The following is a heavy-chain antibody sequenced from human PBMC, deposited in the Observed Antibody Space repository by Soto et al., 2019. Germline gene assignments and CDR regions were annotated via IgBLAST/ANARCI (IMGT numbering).Heavy chain of an antibody. CDR3: ASWLLREHAFDI. CDR1: GFTFSGKKY. D-gene: IGHD2-15*01. CDR2: LYSTCGT. J-gene: IGHJ3*02. Sequence: GGSLRLSCSASGFTFSGKKYLTWVRQAPGKGLEWVSGLYSTCGTYYADSVKGRFSTSKDNSKNTFYLQLNSLRPDDTAVYYCASWLLREHAFDIWGLGTMVTVSS. V-gene: IGHV3-53*01.